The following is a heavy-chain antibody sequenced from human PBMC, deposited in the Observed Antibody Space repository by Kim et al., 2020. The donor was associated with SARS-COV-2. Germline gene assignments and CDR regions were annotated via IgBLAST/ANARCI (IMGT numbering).Heavy chain of an antibody. CDR3: ARTGGYGSGSYSAFDI. Sequence: GGSLRLSCAASGLTVSSNYMSWVRQAPGKGLEWVSVIYSGGSTYYADSVKGRFTISRDNSKNTLYLQMNSLRAEDTAVYYCARTGGYGSGSYSAFDIWGQGTMVTVSS. CDR1: GLTVSSNY. CDR2: IYSGGST. D-gene: IGHD3-10*01. J-gene: IGHJ3*02. V-gene: IGHV3-53*01.